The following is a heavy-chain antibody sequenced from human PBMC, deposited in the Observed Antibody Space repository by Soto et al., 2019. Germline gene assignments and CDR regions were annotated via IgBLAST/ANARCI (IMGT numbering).Heavy chain of an antibody. CDR1: GFSFDDYA. Sequence: EVQLVESGGGLVQPGRSLRLSCVASGFSFDDYAMHWVRQVPGRGLEWVSSISWNSNIIGYADSVKGRFTISRDSAQKYPQLQMLTLRPEDTALDSCARSPGHSSGTSCYGYFDPWCQGTLLTVSS. D-gene: IGHD2-2*01. V-gene: IGHV3-9*01. CDR3: ARSPGHSSGTSCYGYFDP. J-gene: IGHJ4*02. CDR2: ISWNSNII.